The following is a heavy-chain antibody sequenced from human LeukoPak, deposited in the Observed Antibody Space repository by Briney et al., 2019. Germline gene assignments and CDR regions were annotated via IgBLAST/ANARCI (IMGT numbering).Heavy chain of an antibody. Sequence: PSETLSLTCSVSGGSISSYYWSWLRQPPGKGLEWMGYIYYSGSTNYNPSLKSRVTISVDTSKNQFSLKLSSVTAADTAVYYCARVPHYYDSSGYYTYYFDYWGQGTLVTVSS. CDR2: IYYSGST. CDR1: GGSISSYY. J-gene: IGHJ4*02. V-gene: IGHV4-59*01. D-gene: IGHD3-22*01. CDR3: ARVPHYYDSSGYYTYYFDY.